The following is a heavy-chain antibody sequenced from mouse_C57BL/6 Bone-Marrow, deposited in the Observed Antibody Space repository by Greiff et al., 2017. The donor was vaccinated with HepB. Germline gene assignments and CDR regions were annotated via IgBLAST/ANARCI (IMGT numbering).Heavy chain of an antibody. CDR2: IDPANGNT. V-gene: IGHV14-3*01. CDR1: GFNIKNTY. Sequence: EVQLVESVAELVRPGASVKLSCTASGFNIKNTYMHWVKQRPEQGLEWIGRIDPANGNTKYAPKFQGKATITADTSSNTAYLQLSSLTSEDTAIYYCARGIITTVVAKDYAMDYWGQGTSVTVSS. J-gene: IGHJ4*01. CDR3: ARGIITTVVAKDYAMDY. D-gene: IGHD1-1*01.